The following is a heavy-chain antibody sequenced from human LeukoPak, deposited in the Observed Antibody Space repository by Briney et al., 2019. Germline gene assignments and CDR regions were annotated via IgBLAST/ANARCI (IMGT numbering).Heavy chain of an antibody. Sequence: PSETLSLTCTVSGYSISSGYYWGWIRQPPGKGLEWIGSIYHSGSTYYNPSLKSRVTISVDTSKNQFSLKLSSVTAADTAVYYCAGGRLDYYGSGSPRVDRRNNWFDPWGQGTLVTVSS. CDR2: IYHSGST. CDR3: AGGRLDYYGSGSPRVDRRNNWFDP. J-gene: IGHJ5*02. D-gene: IGHD3-10*01. V-gene: IGHV4-38-2*02. CDR1: GYSISSGYY.